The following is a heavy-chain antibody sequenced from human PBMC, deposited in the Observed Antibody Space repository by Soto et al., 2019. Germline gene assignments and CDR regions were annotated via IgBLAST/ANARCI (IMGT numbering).Heavy chain of an antibody. CDR3: ARGFGYGDYEPFYYYGMDV. Sequence: PSETLSLTCTVSGGSISSGGYYWSWIRQHPGKGLEWIGYIYYSGSTYYNPSLKSRVTISVDTSKNQFSLKLSSVTAADTAVYYCARGFGYGDYEPFYYYGMDVWGQGITVTVSS. J-gene: IGHJ6*02. CDR2: IYYSGST. V-gene: IGHV4-31*03. CDR1: GGSISSGGYY. D-gene: IGHD4-17*01.